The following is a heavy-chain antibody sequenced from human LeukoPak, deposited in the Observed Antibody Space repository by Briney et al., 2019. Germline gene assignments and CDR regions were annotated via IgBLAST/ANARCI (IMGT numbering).Heavy chain of an antibody. Sequence: GGSLRLSCAASGFTFSSYWMSWVRQAPGKGLEWVANIKQDGSETYYVDSVKGRFTISRDNAKNSLYLQMNSLGAEDTAVYYCAREILPTYYDFWSGPPRGAFDIWGQGTMVTVSS. J-gene: IGHJ3*02. CDR1: GFTFSSYW. CDR2: IKQDGSET. V-gene: IGHV3-7*01. D-gene: IGHD3-3*01. CDR3: AREILPTYYDFWSGPPRGAFDI.